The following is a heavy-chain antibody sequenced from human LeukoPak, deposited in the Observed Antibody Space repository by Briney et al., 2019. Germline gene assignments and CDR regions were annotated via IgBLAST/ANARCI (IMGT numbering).Heavy chain of an antibody. CDR1: GFTFSSYA. Sequence: PGGSLRLSCAASGFTFSSYAMTWVRQAPGKGLAWVSSISKIDGSTYYADSVKGRFTISRDNSKNTVYLHMDSLRVEDTAIYYCARGALIPDFRGQGTLVTVSS. CDR2: ISKIDGST. V-gene: IGHV3-23*01. CDR3: ARGALIPDF. J-gene: IGHJ4*02. D-gene: IGHD2-21*01.